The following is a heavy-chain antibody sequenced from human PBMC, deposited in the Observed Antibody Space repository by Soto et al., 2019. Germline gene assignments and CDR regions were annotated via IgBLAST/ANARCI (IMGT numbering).Heavy chain of an antibody. Sequence: SVKVSCKTSGYTFSGYGISWVRQAPGQGLEWMGWISAKNGNTNFAQKFRGRVTMITDTSTNTVYMELRNLRLDDTAVYYCAREPPETPPDYWGQGTLVTVSS. CDR3: AREPPETPPDY. CDR1: GYTFSGYG. V-gene: IGHV1-18*01. CDR2: ISAKNGNT. J-gene: IGHJ4*02.